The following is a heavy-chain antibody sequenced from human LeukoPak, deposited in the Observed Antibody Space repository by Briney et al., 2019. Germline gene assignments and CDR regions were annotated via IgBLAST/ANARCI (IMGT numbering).Heavy chain of an antibody. CDR2: IWYDGSNK. Sequence: GGSLRLSCAASGFTFSSYGMHWVRQAPGKGLEWVAIIWYDGSNKYYADSVKGRFTISRDNSKNTLYLRMNSLRAEDTAVYYCAKGDGLDYWGQGTLVTVSS. V-gene: IGHV3-30*02. CDR1: GFTFSSYG. CDR3: AKGDGLDY. J-gene: IGHJ4*02.